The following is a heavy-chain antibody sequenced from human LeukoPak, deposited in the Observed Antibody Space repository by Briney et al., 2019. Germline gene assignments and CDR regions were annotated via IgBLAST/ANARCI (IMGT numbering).Heavy chain of an antibody. CDR2: ISYDGSNK. D-gene: IGHD6-13*01. J-gene: IGHJ4*02. Sequence: GRSLRLSCAASGFTFSSYAMHWVRQAPGKGLEWVAVISYDGSNKYYADSVKGRFTISRDNSKNTLYLQMNSLRAEDTAVYYCARESYSSSPGYWGQGTLVTVSS. V-gene: IGHV3-30*04. CDR3: ARESYSSSPGY. CDR1: GFTFSSYA.